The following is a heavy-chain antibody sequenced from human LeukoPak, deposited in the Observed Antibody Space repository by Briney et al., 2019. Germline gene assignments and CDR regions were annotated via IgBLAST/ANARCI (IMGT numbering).Heavy chain of an antibody. CDR3: ARDTGWYFDL. CDR2: IKQDGSEI. V-gene: IGHV3-7*01. CDR1: GFTFSSYW. D-gene: IGHD4-17*01. J-gene: IGHJ2*01. Sequence: GGSLRVSCAASGFTFSSYWMSWVRQARGKGLEWVANIKQDGSEIYYVDSVKGRFTISRDNAKNTVFLQMISLRAEDTAVYYCARDTGWYFDLWGRGTLVTVSS.